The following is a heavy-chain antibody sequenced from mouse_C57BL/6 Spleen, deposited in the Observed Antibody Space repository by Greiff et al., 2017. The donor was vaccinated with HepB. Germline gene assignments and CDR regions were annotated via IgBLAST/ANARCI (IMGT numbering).Heavy chain of an antibody. CDR1: GFTFSDYY. CDR2: INYDGSST. CDR3: ARWNDYDDAMDY. D-gene: IGHD2-4*01. J-gene: IGHJ4*01. V-gene: IGHV5-16*01. Sequence: EVKLMESEGGLVQPGSSMKLSCTASGFTFSDYYMAWVRQVPEKGLEWVANINYDGSSTYYLDSLKSRFIISRDNAKNILYLQMSSLKSEDTATYYCARWNDYDDAMDYWGQGTSVTVSS.